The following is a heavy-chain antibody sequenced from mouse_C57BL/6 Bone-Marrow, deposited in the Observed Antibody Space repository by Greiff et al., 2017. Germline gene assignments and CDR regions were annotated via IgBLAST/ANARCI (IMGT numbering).Heavy chain of an antibody. D-gene: IGHD4-1*02. CDR1: GYTFTSYW. Sequence: QVQLQQPGAELVMPGASVKLSCKASGYTFTSYWLHWVKQRPGQGLEWIGEIDPSASYTNYNQKFKGKSTLTVDKSSSTAYMQLSSLTSEDSAVYDCATTGFDDWGQCTTLTVSS. V-gene: IGHV1-69*01. CDR2: IDPSASYT. J-gene: IGHJ2*01. CDR3: ATTGFDD.